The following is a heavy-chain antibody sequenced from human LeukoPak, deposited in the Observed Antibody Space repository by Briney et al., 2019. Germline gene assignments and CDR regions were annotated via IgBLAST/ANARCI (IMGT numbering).Heavy chain of an antibody. V-gene: IGHV4-34*01. CDR3: ARDLEYYDSSGFDY. CDR2: INHSGST. Sequence: PSETLSLTCAVYGGSFSGYYWSWIRQPPGKGLEWIGEINHSGSTYYNPSLKSRVTISVDTSKNQFSLKLSSVTAADTAVYYCARDLEYYDSSGFDYWGQGTLVTVSS. J-gene: IGHJ4*02. D-gene: IGHD3-22*01. CDR1: GGSFSGYY.